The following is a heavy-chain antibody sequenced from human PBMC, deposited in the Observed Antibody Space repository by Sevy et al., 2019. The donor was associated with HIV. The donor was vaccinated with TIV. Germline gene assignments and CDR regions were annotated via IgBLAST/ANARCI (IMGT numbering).Heavy chain of an antibody. CDR1: GFTFSSYW. J-gene: IGHJ3*02. CDR2: LNSDGSST. D-gene: IGHD3-10*01. V-gene: IGHV3-74*01. Sequence: GGSLRLSCAASGFTFSSYWMHWVRQAPGKGLVWVSRLNSDGSSTSYADSVKGRFTISRDNAKNTLYLQMNSLRAEDTAVYYCARVGAGDAFDIWGQGTMVTVSS. CDR3: ARVGAGDAFDI.